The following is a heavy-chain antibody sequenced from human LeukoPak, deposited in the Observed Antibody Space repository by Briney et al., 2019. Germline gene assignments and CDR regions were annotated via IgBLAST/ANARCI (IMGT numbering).Heavy chain of an antibody. J-gene: IGHJ4*02. CDR3: ARQDSSGWFVFDY. Sequence: SETLSLTCTVYDESLSAHYWGWIRQSPGKGLEWIGEINHSGTTNYNPSLKSRVTISVDTSKNQFSLKLSSVTAADTAVYYCARQDSSGWFVFDYWGQGTLVTVSS. D-gene: IGHD6-19*01. V-gene: IGHV4-34*01. CDR1: DESLSAHY. CDR2: INHSGTT.